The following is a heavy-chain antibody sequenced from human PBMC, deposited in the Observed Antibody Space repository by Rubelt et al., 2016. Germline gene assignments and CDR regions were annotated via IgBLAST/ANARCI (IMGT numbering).Heavy chain of an antibody. V-gene: IGHV4-39*07. CDR2: IYHSGST. D-gene: IGHD6-13*01. Sequence: QLQLQESGPGLVKPSETLSLTCTVSGASISSSNYNWGWIRQPPGKGLEWIGSIYHSGSTYCNPSLKSRVAMSVDTSKNQFSLKLRSVTAADTAVYYCARDSGYSSSSTLDYWGQGTLVTVSS. CDR3: ARDSGYSSSSTLDY. CDR1: GASISSSNYN. J-gene: IGHJ4*02.